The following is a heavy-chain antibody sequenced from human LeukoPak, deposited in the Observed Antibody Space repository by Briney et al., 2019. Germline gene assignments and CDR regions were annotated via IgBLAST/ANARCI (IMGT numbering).Heavy chain of an antibody. CDR2: IYSGGST. CDR1: GFTVSSNY. D-gene: IGHD3-22*01. V-gene: IGHV3-66*01. J-gene: IGHJ4*02. Sequence: GGSLRLSCAASGFTVSSNYMSWVRQAPGKGLEWVSVIYSGGSTYYADSVKGRFTISRDNSKNTLYLQMNSLRAEGTAVYYCASRRGDYYDSSGPDYWGQGTLVTVSS. CDR3: ASRRGDYYDSSGPDY.